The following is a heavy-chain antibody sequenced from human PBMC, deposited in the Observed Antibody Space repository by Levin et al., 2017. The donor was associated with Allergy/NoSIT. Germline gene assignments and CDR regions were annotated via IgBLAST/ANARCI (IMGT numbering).Heavy chain of an antibody. V-gene: IGHV3-72*01. D-gene: IGHD4-17*01. J-gene: IGHJ4*02. Sequence: GGSLRLSCAASGFILSDYYMDWVRQAPGEGLEWIARSRNKARSYTTEYAASVKGRFSVSRDDSTNSLYLQLSSLKTDDTAVYSCTRAAARDYISDYWGQGTLVTVSS. CDR1: GFILSDYY. CDR2: SRNKARSYTT. CDR3: TRAAARDYISDY.